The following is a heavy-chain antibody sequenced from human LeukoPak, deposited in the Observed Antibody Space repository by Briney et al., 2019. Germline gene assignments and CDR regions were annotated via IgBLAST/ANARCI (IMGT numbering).Heavy chain of an antibody. CDR1: GFTFRNYA. V-gene: IGHV3-9*01. Sequence: PGRSLRLSCAASGFTFRNYAMHWVRQAPGKGLEWVSGISWNSGSIGYADSVKGRFTISRDNAKNSLYLQMNSLRAEDTALYYCAKDTARILTGYYSGSVFGYWGQGTLVTVSS. CDR2: ISWNSGSI. D-gene: IGHD3-9*01. CDR3: AKDTARILTGYYSGSVFGY. J-gene: IGHJ4*02.